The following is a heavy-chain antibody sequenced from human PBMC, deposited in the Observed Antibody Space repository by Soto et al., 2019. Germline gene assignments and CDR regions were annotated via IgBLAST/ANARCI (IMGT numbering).Heavy chain of an antibody. J-gene: IGHJ4*02. D-gene: IGHD3-10*01. CDR3: GPQILWYGELPNFVS. CDR2: ISANSGST. Sequence: GGSLRLSCASSGFSFSNQALSCVRHSPGKGLEWVSTISANSGSTYYAASVKGRFNISRDNSKNTLDLQMNSLRAEDTAVYYCGPQILWYGELPNFVSWGQRTRVNVSS. V-gene: IGHV3-23*01. CDR1: GFSFSNQA.